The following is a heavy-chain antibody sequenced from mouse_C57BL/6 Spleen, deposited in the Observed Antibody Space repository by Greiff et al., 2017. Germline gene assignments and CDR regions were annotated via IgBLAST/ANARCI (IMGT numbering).Heavy chain of an antibody. D-gene: IGHD1-1*01. CDR1: GYAFSSSW. Sequence: VQLQQSGPELVKPGASVKISCKASGYAFSSSWMNWVKQRPGKGLEWIGRIYPGDGDTNYNGKFKGKATLTADKSSSPADMQLSSLTSEDSAVYFCARSHYYGSSYDFDYWGQGTTLTVSS. CDR3: ARSHYYGSSYDFDY. V-gene: IGHV1-82*01. J-gene: IGHJ2*01. CDR2: IYPGDGDT.